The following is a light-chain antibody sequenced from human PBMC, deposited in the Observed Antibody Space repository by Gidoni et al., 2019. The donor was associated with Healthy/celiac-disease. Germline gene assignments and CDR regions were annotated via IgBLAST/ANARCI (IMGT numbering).Light chain of an antibody. CDR1: QRISSY. CDR3: QQRYRTPRT. V-gene: IGKV1-39*01. CDR2: AAS. J-gene: IGKJ2*01. Sequence: DIQMTQSPSSLSASVGDRVTITCRASQRISSYLNWYQQKPGKAPKLLIYAASSLQSGVPSRFSGSGSGTDFTLTISSLQPEDFATYYCQQRYRTPRTFGQGTKLEIK.